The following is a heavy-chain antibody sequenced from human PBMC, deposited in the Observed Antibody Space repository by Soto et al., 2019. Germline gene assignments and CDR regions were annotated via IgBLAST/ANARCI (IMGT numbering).Heavy chain of an antibody. D-gene: IGHD3-10*01. V-gene: IGHV1-8*01. CDR2: MNPNSGNT. J-gene: IGHJ6*03. Sequence: ASVKVSCKASGYTFTSYDINWVRQATGQGLEWMGWMNPNSGNTGYAQKFQGRVTMTRNTSISTAYMELSSLRSEDTAVYYCARGGTGEVSWEYYYYMDVWGKGTTVTVSS. CDR1: GYTFTSYD. CDR3: ARGGTGEVSWEYYYYMDV.